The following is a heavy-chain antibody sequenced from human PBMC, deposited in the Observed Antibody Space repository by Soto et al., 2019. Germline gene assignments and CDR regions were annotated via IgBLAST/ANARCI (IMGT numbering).Heavy chain of an antibody. D-gene: IGHD3-9*01. CDR2: IYYSGST. CDR1: GGSISSSSYY. J-gene: IGHJ5*02. V-gene: IGHV4-39*01. Sequence: PSETLSLTCTVSGGSISSSSYYWCRIRQPPGKGLEWIGSIYYSGSTYYNPSLKSRVTISVDTSKNQFSLKLSSVTAADTAVYYCARPIYDILTGSLNWFDPWGQGTLVTVSS. CDR3: ARPIYDILTGSLNWFDP.